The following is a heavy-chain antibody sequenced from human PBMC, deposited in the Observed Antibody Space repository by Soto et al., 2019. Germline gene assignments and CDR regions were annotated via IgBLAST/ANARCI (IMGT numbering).Heavy chain of an antibody. CDR2: FIPVFTTA. D-gene: IGHD4-17*01. V-gene: IGHV1-69*01. Sequence: QVQLVQSGAEVKKPGSSVKVSCKASGGSFSTYGISWVRQAPGQGLEWMGGFIPVFTTAKYAQKFQGRVSITADESTYTAYMKLSSLRSEDTAVYFCARDGVDVSRTTVRHGALDIWGQGTVVTVSS. CDR3: ARDGVDVSRTTVRHGALDI. J-gene: IGHJ3*02. CDR1: GGSFSTYG.